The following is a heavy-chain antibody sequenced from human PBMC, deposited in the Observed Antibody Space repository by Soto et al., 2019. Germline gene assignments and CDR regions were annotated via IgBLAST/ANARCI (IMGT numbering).Heavy chain of an antibody. CDR3: GKGPSYSNYYGMDV. J-gene: IGHJ6*02. Sequence: EVQLLESGGGLGQPGGSLRLSCGAAGLTFSLYPITWVRQAPGKGLEWVSAISGSGSSTYYADSVKGRFTSSRDNSKNTQFLQMDRLRAEDTAVYYCGKGPSYSNYYGMDVWGQGTRVTVSS. V-gene: IGHV3-23*01. D-gene: IGHD4-4*01. CDR1: GLTFSLYP. CDR2: ISGSGSST.